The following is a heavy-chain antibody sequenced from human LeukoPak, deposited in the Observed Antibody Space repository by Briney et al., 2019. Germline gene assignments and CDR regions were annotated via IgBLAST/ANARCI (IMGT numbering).Heavy chain of an antibody. D-gene: IGHD5-24*01. CDR3: AEGGPQFFDY. Sequence: GGSLRLSCVASGFTFSNYAMTWVRQAPGKGLEWVSTISGSGGTTNYADSVKGRFTISRDSSKSTLYLQMNSLRAEDTAVYFWAEGGPQFFDYWGQGSLVTVSS. CDR2: ISGSGGTT. CDR1: GFTFSNYA. J-gene: IGHJ4*02. V-gene: IGHV3-23*01.